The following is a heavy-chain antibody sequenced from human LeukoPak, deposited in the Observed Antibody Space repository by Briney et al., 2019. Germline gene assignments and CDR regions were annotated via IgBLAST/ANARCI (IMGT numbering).Heavy chain of an antibody. V-gene: IGHV4-59*01. D-gene: IGHD6-13*01. CDR3: AQQVVGTSNSFDV. J-gene: IGHJ3*01. CDR1: GASIDAYY. CDR2: MSYSGRT. Sequence: SETLSLICNVSGASIDAYYWTWIRQSPEKGLEWIASMSYSGRTDSNPSLKSRVSMSVGPSKSQFSLRLTSVTAADTAIYYCAQQVVGTSNSFDVWGQGTFVAVSS.